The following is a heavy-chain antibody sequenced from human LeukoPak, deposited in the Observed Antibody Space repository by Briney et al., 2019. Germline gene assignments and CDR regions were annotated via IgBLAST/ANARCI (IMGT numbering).Heavy chain of an antibody. CDR1: GFTFSSYS. Sequence: PGGSLRLSCAASGFTFSSYSMNWVRQAPGKGLEWVSSISSSSSYIYYADSVKGRFTISRDNAKNSLYLQMNSLRSEDTAVYYCPADLHYCGGDCSSWFDPWGQGTLVTVSS. D-gene: IGHD2-21*02. CDR3: PADLHYCGGDCSSWFDP. J-gene: IGHJ5*02. V-gene: IGHV3-21*04. CDR2: ISSSSSYI.